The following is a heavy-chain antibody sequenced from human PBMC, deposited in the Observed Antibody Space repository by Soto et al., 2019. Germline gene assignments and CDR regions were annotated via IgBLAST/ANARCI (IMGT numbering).Heavy chain of an antibody. CDR3: AAEVAAAGTLADY. Sequence: SVKVSCKASGFAFTSSSVQWVLQARGQRLEWIGWIVVGSGNTNYAQKFQERVTITRDMSTSTAYMELSSLRSEDTAVYYCAAEVAAAGTLADYWGQGTLVTVSS. V-gene: IGHV1-58*01. CDR2: IVVGSGNT. J-gene: IGHJ4*02. D-gene: IGHD6-13*01. CDR1: GFAFTSSS.